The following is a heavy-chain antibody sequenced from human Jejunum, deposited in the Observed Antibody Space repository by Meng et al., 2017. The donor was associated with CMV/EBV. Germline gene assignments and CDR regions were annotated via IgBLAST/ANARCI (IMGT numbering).Heavy chain of an antibody. J-gene: IGHJ5*02. CDR1: GFSFSNYW. D-gene: IGHD6-25*01. Sequence: LKISCAASGFSFSNYWMDWVRQVPGKGLVWVSRINSDGSVTTYADSVKGRFTISRDNAKNTLYLQMNSLRVDDSAVYYCARPSGSWGQGTLVTVSS. V-gene: IGHV3-74*03. CDR2: INSDGSVT. CDR3: ARPSGS.